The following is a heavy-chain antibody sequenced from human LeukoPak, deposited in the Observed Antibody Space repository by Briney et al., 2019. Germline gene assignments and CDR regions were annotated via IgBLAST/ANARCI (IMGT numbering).Heavy chain of an antibody. J-gene: IGHJ4*02. CDR1: GFTFSSYS. CDR3: ARAPPGDYVWGSYRSTPFDY. V-gene: IGHV3-48*02. Sequence: PGGSLRLSCAASGFTFSSYSMNWVRQAPGKGLEWVSYISSSSSSTIYYADSVKGRFTISRDNAKNSLYLQMNSLRDEDTAVYYCARAPPGDYVWGSYRSTPFDYWGQGTLVTVSS. D-gene: IGHD3-16*02. CDR2: ISSSSSSTI.